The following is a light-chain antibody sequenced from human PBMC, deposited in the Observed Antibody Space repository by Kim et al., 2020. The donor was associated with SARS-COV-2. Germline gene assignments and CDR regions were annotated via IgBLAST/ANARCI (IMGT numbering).Light chain of an antibody. J-gene: IGLJ3*02. V-gene: IGLV4-69*01. CDR2: LNSDGSH. CDR1: TGHTNYA. CDR3: QTWVTGVWV. Sequence: SVKLNCSLTTGHTNYAIAWHQQQPEKGPRYLMRLNSDGSHSKGDGVPDRFAGSSSGAERYLTISSLQSEDEADYYCQTWVTGVWVFGGGTQLTVL.